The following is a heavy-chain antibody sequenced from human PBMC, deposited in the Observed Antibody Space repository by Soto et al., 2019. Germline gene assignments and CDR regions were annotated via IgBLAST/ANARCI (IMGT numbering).Heavy chain of an antibody. CDR3: ARNQHGQFGEWGYYYYGMDV. CDR2: TRNKANSYTT. Sequence: GGSLRLSCAASGFTFSDHYMDWVRQAPGKGLEWVGRTRNKANSYTTEYAASVKGRFTISRDDSKNSLYLQMNSLKTEDTAVYYCARNQHGQFGEWGYYYYGMDVWGQGTTVTVSS. J-gene: IGHJ6*02. D-gene: IGHD3-10*01. CDR1: GFTFSDHY. V-gene: IGHV3-72*01.